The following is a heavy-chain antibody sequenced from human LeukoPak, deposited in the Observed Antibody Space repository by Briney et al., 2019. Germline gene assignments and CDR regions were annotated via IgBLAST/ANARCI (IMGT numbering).Heavy chain of an antibody. V-gene: IGHV3-48*01. J-gene: IGHJ4*02. CDR3: AREYYTTNFDY. D-gene: IGHD1-26*01. CDR1: GFTFSSYG. CDR2: ISSSSSTI. Sequence: GGSLRLSCAASGFTFSSYGMNWVRQAPGKGLEWVSYISSSSSTIYYADSVKGRFTISRDNAKNSLYLQMNSLRAEDTAVYYCAREYYTTNFDYWGQGTLVTVSS.